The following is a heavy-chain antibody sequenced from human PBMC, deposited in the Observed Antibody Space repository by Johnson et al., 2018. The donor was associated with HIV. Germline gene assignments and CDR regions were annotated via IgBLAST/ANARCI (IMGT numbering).Heavy chain of an antibody. CDR1: GFTFDDYA. CDR2: ISWDGGST. V-gene: IGHV3-43D*03. CDR3: ARGASPYYDMLTGAGAFDI. J-gene: IGHJ3*02. Sequence: VQLVESGGGLVQPGGSLRLSCAASGFTFDDYAMHWVRQAPGKGLEWVSLISWDGGSTYYADSMKGRFTISRDNSKNSLYLQMNSLRPEDTALYYCARGASPYYDMLTGAGAFDIWGQGTMVTVSS. D-gene: IGHD3-9*01.